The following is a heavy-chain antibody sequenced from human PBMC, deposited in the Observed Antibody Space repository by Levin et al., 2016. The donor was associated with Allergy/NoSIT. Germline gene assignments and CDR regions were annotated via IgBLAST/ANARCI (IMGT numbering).Heavy chain of an antibody. Sequence: WIRQPPGKGLEWVSGISGSGMSTYYTDSVKGRFTISRDNSKNTLYLQMKSLRDEDTAIYYCAKDLGSINYYYYYGMDVWGQGTTVTVSS. V-gene: IGHV3-23*01. CDR3: AKDLGSINYYYYYGMDV. CDR2: ISGSGMST. D-gene: IGHD2-2*01. J-gene: IGHJ6*02.